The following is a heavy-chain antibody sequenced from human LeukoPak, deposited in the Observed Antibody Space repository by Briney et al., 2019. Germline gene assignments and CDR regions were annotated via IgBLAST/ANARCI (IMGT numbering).Heavy chain of an antibody. Sequence: SETLSLTCTVSGGSISSSSYYWGWIREPPGKGLEWIGSIYYSGSTYYNPSLKSRVTISVDTSKNQFSLKLSSVTAADTAVYYCAKQALYYFDYWGQGTLVTVSS. CDR2: IYYSGST. CDR1: GGSISSSSYY. V-gene: IGHV4-39*01. J-gene: IGHJ4*02. CDR3: AKQALYYFDY.